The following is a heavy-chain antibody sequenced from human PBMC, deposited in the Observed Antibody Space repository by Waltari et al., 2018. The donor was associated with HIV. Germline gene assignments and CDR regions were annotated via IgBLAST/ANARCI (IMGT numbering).Heavy chain of an antibody. CDR2: ISGIGGST. V-gene: IGHV3-23*01. J-gene: IGHJ4*02. CDR3: AKDLWELPSEFDY. Sequence: EVQLLESGGGLVQPGGSLRLSCAASGFTFSSYAMSWVRQAPGRVLVWVSAISGIGGSTYYADSVKGLFTISRDNSKNTLYLQMNSLRAEDTAVYYCAKDLWELPSEFDYWGQGTLVTVSS. D-gene: IGHD1-26*01. CDR1: GFTFSSYA.